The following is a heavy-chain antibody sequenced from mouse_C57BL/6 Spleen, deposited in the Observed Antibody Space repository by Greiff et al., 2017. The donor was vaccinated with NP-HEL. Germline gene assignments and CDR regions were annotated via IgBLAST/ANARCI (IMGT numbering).Heavy chain of an antibody. CDR1: GYTFTSYW. CDR3: ARSSSNWGFDY. Sequence: VQLQQPGAELVKPGASVKLSCKASGYTFTSYWMHWVKQRPGQGLEWIGMIHPNSGSTNYNEKFKSKATLTVDKSSSTAYMQLSSLTSEDSAVYYCARSSSNWGFDYWGQGTTLTVSS. V-gene: IGHV1-64*01. J-gene: IGHJ2*01. D-gene: IGHD4-1*01. CDR2: IHPNSGST.